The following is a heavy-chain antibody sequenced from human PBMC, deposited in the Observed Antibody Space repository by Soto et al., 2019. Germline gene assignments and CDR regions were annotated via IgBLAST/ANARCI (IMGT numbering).Heavy chain of an antibody. Sequence: SETLSLTCAVSGASLSRGGYSWSWIRQPPGKGLEWIGYIYHSGSTYYNPSLKSRVTISVDRSKNQFSLKLSSVTAADTAVYYCARVPDRWGQGTLVTVS. CDR3: ARVPDR. CDR2: IYHSGST. V-gene: IGHV4-30-2*01. CDR1: GASLSRGGYS. J-gene: IGHJ5*02. D-gene: IGHD2-2*01.